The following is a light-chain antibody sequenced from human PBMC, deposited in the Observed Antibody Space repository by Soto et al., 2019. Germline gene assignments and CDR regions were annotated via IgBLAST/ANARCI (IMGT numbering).Light chain of an antibody. J-gene: IGKJ1*01. CDR1: KIISSW. Sequence: IRVTPFPSTPSSYVRERVPITCRTSKIISSWLAWYQQKPGKAPKLLIYNASSLETGVPSRFSGSGSGTEFTLTISSLQPDDFATYYCQHYSGYPWTFGQGTKVDIK. V-gene: IGKV1-5*03. CDR3: QHYSGYPWT. CDR2: NAS.